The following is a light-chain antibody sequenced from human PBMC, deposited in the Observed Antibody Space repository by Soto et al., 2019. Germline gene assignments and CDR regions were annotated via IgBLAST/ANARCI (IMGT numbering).Light chain of an antibody. CDR1: QDIGNF. V-gene: IGKV1-5*01. Sequence: DVQMTQSPSTLSASVGDRVTISCRTSQDIGNFLAWYQHKPGKAPKLLIYDASTLQPGVPSRFRAGGFGTEFTLTISGLQPDDSAPYYCQQHDDYSHATFGQGTKVEIK. J-gene: IGKJ2*01. CDR3: QQHDDYSHAT. CDR2: DAS.